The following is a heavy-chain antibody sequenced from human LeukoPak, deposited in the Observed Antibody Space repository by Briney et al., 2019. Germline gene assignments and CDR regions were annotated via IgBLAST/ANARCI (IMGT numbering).Heavy chain of an antibody. Sequence: PSETLSLTCAVYGGSFSGYYWSWIRQPPGKGLEWIGEINHSGSTNYNPSLKSRVTISVDTSKNQFSLKLGSVTAADTAVYYCARAAAAHFDYWGQGTLVTVSS. CDR3: ARAAAAHFDY. CDR1: GGSFSGYY. D-gene: IGHD6-13*01. J-gene: IGHJ4*02. CDR2: INHSGST. V-gene: IGHV4-34*01.